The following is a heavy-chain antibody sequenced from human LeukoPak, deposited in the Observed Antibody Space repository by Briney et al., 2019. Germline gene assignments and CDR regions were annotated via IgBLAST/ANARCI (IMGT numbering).Heavy chain of an antibody. Sequence: SETLSLTCTVSGGSISSYYWSWIRQPPGKGLEWIGYIDYSGSTNYNPSLKSRFTISVDTSKNQFSLKLSSVTAADTAVYYCARAPIVVVPAAMVPYYYYYMDVWGKGTTVTVSS. CDR2: IDYSGST. V-gene: IGHV4-59*01. CDR3: ARAPIVVVPAAMVPYYYYYMDV. D-gene: IGHD2-2*01. J-gene: IGHJ6*03. CDR1: GGSISSYY.